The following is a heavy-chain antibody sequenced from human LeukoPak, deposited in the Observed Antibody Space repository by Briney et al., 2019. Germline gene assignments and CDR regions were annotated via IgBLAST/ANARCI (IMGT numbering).Heavy chain of an antibody. CDR1: GFTFSSHA. CDR2: INSGGSSA. Sequence: GGSLRRYCAGYGFTFSSHAMSWVRQAPGKGLEWVSGINSGGSSAYYADPVRGRFTISRDNSKSALFLQMNSLRAEDTAIYYCAKECYDRSGYCFDYWGQGALVAVSS. D-gene: IGHD3-22*01. CDR3: AKECYDRSGYCFDY. V-gene: IGHV3-23*01. J-gene: IGHJ4*02.